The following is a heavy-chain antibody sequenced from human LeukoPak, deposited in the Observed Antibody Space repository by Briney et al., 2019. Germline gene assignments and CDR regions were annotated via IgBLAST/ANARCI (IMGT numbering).Heavy chain of an antibody. Sequence: SETLSLTCTVSGGSISSYYWSWIRQPPGKGLEWIGYFYYSGSTNYNPSLKSRVTISLDTSKNQFSLKLNSVTAADTAVYYCARITPRPWGAFDFWGQGTMVTVSS. V-gene: IGHV4-59*01. CDR2: FYYSGST. CDR1: GGSISSYY. CDR3: ARITPRPWGAFDF. D-gene: IGHD1-26*01. J-gene: IGHJ3*01.